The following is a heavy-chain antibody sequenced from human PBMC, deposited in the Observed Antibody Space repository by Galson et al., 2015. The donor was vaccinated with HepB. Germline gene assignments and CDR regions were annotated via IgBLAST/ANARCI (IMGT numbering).Heavy chain of an antibody. J-gene: IGHJ4*02. D-gene: IGHD6-13*01. CDR3: ARRGAPGIAAAGTGSMPY. Sequence: SVKVSCKASGYTFTSYAMHWVRQAPGQRLEWMGWINAGNGNTKYSQKFQGRVTITRDTSASTAYMELSSLRSEDTAVYYCARRGAPGIAAAGTGSMPYWGQGTLVTVSS. V-gene: IGHV1-3*01. CDR2: INAGNGNT. CDR1: GYTFTSYA.